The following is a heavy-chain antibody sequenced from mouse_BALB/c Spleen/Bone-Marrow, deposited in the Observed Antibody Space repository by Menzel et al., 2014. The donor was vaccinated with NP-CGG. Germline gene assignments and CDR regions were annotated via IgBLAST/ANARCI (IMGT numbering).Heavy chain of an antibody. CDR1: GFNIKGYY. V-gene: IGHV14-4*02. J-gene: IGHJ2*01. Sequence: VHVKQSGAELVRSGASVKLSCKASGFNIKGYYMNWVKQRPEKGLEWIGWIDSENGDTEYAPKFQGKTTMTADTSSNTAYLQLSSLTSEDTCVYYCNADPITWGQGTTLTVSS. CDR3: NADPIT. CDR2: IDSENGDT.